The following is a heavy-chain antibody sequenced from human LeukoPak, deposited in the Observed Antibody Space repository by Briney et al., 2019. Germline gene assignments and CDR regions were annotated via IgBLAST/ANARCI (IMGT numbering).Heavy chain of an antibody. V-gene: IGHV5-51*01. CDR1: GYSFTSYW. D-gene: IGHD3-10*01. Sequence: GESLKISCKGSGYSFTSYWIGWVRQMPGKGLEWMGIIYPGDSDTRYSPSFQGQVTISADKSISTAYVQWSSLKASDTAMYYCARPIMVRGIMEGYFFDYWGQGTLVTVSS. J-gene: IGHJ4*02. CDR2: IYPGDSDT. CDR3: ARPIMVRGIMEGYFFDY.